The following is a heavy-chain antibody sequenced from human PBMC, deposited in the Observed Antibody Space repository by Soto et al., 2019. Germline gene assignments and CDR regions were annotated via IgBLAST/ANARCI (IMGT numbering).Heavy chain of an antibody. CDR3: ARHHGPTTSENWFDP. J-gene: IGHJ5*02. Sequence: ASVKVSCKASGYTFTGYYMHWVRQAPGQGLEWMGWISTYSGDTKYAQKFQGRVTMTTDTSTTTAYLELRSLRSDDTAVYYCARHHGPTTSENWFDPWGQGTLVTVSS. V-gene: IGHV1-18*04. CDR1: GYTFTGYY. D-gene: IGHD5-12*01. CDR2: ISTYSGDT.